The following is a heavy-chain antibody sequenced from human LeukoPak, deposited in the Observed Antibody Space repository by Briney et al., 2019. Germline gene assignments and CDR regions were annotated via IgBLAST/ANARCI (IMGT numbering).Heavy chain of an antibody. CDR1: GYSFVFFG. J-gene: IGHJ4*02. CDR2: INTNTGNP. V-gene: IGHV7-4-1*02. Sequence: ASVKVSCKASGYSFVFFGVSWVRQAPGQGLEWMGWINTNTGNPTYAQGFTGRFVFSLDTSVSTAYLQISSLKAEDTAVYYCARYGKYGSGSYGDYWGQGTLVTVSS. CDR3: ARYGKYGSGSYGDY. D-gene: IGHD3-10*01.